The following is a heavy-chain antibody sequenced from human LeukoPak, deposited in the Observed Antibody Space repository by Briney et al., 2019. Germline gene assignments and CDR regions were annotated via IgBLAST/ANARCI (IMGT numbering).Heavy chain of an antibody. Sequence: GRSLRLSCAASGFTFSNAWISWVRQAPGKGLEWVARIKSKADDRTTAYAAPVKGRFTISRGDSKNTLYLQMNSMKTEDTAVYYCTTDGDSRYRLFDYWGQGTLVTVSS. D-gene: IGHD1-26*01. CDR3: TTDGDSRYRLFDY. CDR1: GFTFSNAW. J-gene: IGHJ4*02. V-gene: IGHV3-15*01. CDR2: IKSKADDRTT.